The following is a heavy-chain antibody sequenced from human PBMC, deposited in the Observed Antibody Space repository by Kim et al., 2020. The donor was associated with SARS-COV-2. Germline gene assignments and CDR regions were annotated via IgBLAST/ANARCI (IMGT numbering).Heavy chain of an antibody. CDR2: IDGSDGTT. CDR1: GLTFTGHA. CDR3: LKGGWGWIWDY. Sequence: GGSLRLSCTTSGLTFTGHAMSWVRQAPGKGLEWVSSIDGSDGTTYYVDSVKGRFSISRDDSKNTLYLQMSALRADDTAAYYCLKGGWGWIWDYWGQGTLV. J-gene: IGHJ4*02. V-gene: IGHV3-23*01. D-gene: IGHD2-21*01.